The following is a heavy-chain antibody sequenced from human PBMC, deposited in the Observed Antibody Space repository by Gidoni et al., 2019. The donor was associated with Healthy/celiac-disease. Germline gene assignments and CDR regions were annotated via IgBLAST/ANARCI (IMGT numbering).Heavy chain of an antibody. Sequence: QLQLQESGPGLVKPSEPLSLTCTVPGCSISSSSYYWGWIRQPPGKGLEWIGSIYYSGSTYYNPSLKSRVTISVDTSKNQFSLKLSSVTAADTAVYYCASLRGSGAPWGQGTLVTVSS. J-gene: IGHJ5*02. CDR1: GCSISSSSYY. D-gene: IGHD6-19*01. CDR3: ASLRGSGAP. CDR2: IYYSGST. V-gene: IGHV4-39*01.